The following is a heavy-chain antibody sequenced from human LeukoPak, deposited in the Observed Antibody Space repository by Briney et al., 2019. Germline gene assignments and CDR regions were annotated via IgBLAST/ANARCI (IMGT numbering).Heavy chain of an antibody. J-gene: IGHJ4*02. Sequence: SETLSLTCTVSGGSISSHYWSWIRQPPGKGLEWIGYIYYSGTTNYNPSLKSRVTISVDTSKNQFSLKLSSVTAADTAVYYCARGGLKIPGLWFGELFLGPYYFDYWGQGTLVTVSS. V-gene: IGHV4-59*11. CDR3: ARGGLKIPGLWFGELFLGPYYFDY. CDR1: GGSISSHY. D-gene: IGHD3-10*01. CDR2: IYYSGTT.